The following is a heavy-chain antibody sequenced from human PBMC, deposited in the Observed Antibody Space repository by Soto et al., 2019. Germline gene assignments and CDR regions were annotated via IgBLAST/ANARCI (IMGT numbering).Heavy chain of an antibody. CDR1: GFSLTTRGVG. Sequence: QITLKESGPTLVKPTQTLTPTCTFSGFSLTTRGVGVGWIRQPPGKALECLALIYWDDDKRYSPSLQSRLSITKDTSKNQVVLTMTNMDPVDTATYYCAHIPNYYQYDWFDPWGQGTLVSVSS. J-gene: IGHJ5*02. D-gene: IGHD3-16*01. CDR3: AHIPNYYQYDWFDP. V-gene: IGHV2-5*02. CDR2: IYWDDDK.